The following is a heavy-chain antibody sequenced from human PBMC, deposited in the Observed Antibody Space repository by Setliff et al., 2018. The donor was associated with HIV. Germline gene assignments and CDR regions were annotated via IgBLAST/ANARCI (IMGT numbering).Heavy chain of an antibody. D-gene: IGHD2-2*01. CDR1: GGSISSGYYY. V-gene: IGHV4-31*03. CDR3: ARGFDYAQRPPLYYFDY. Sequence: SETLSLTCTVSGGSISSGYYYWSWIRQHPGKGLEWIGYIYYSGNPFYNPSLRSRVTISLDTSKNQFSRKLSSVTAADTAVYYCARGFDYAQRPPLYYFDYWGQGTLVTVSS. J-gene: IGHJ4*02. CDR2: IYYSGNP.